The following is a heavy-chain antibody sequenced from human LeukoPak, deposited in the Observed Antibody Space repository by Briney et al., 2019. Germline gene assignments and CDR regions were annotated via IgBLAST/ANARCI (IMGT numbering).Heavy chain of an antibody. CDR3: ARAGPYYYYGSGSYRHHPYGMDV. CDR2: ISAYNGNT. Sequence: ASVKVSCKASGYTFTSYGISWVRQAPGQGLEWMGWISAYNGNTNYAQKLQGRVTMTTDTSTSTAYMELRSLRSDDTAVYYCARAGPYYYYGSGSYRHHPYGMDVWGQGTTVTVSS. CDR1: GYTFTSYG. D-gene: IGHD3-10*01. V-gene: IGHV1-18*01. J-gene: IGHJ6*02.